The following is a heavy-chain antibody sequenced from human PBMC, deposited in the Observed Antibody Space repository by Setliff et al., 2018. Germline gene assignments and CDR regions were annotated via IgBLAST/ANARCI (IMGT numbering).Heavy chain of an antibody. CDR1: GFTFSSYE. J-gene: IGHJ5*02. CDR2: ISSSSSYI. Sequence: GGSLRLSCAASGFTFSSYEMNWVRQAPGKGLEWVSSISSSSSYIYYADSVKGRFTISRDNAKNSLYLQMNSLRAEDTAVYYCARESVAATYNWFDPWGQGTLVTVSS. D-gene: IGHD2-15*01. CDR3: ARESVAATYNWFDP. V-gene: IGHV3-21*01.